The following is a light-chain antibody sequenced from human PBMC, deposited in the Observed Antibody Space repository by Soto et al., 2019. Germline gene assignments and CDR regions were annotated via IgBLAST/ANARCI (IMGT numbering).Light chain of an antibody. J-gene: IGKJ1*01. CDR1: QDISNY. Sequence: QMTQSPSSLSASVGDRVTITCRASQDISNYLAWYQQKPGGAPHLLIYEASTLQSGVPSRCSGSGSGADFTITISSLQPEDVAIYYCQKYTDAPRTFGQGTRVEMK. V-gene: IGKV1-27*01. CDR2: EAS. CDR3: QKYTDAPRT.